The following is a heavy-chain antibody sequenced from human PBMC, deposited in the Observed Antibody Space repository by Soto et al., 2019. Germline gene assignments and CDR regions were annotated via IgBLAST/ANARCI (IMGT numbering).Heavy chain of an antibody. J-gene: IGHJ6*02. CDR3: ARLAPLILAGNSYYHAMDV. D-gene: IGHD6-19*01. Sequence: SETLSLTCTVSGASISGSYWSWIRQPPGKGLEWIAYIHYSGSTDYSPSLKSRVTMSIDTSQNQFSLNLRSVTPADTAVYYCARLAPLILAGNSYYHAMDVWAQGTPVTVSS. CDR2: IHYSGST. CDR1: GASISGSY. V-gene: IGHV4-59*08.